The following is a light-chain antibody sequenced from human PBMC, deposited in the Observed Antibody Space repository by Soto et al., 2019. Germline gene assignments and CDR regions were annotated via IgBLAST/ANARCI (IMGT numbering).Light chain of an antibody. CDR1: QSVSSN. J-gene: IGKJ2*01. CDR3: LQDYNYPYT. CDR2: GAS. Sequence: EIVMTQSPATLSVSPGERATLSCRASQSVSSNLAWYQQKPGQAPRLLIYGASTRATGIPARFSGSGSGTEFTLTISSLQPEDFATYYCLQDYNYPYTFGRGTKLEIK. V-gene: IGKV3-15*01.